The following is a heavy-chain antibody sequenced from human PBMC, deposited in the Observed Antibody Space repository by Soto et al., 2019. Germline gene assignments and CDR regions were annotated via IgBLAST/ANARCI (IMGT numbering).Heavy chain of an antibody. CDR2: IYYSGST. V-gene: IGHV4-39*01. Sequence: XTLSLPCTVSGGSVSSSSYYWGWIRQPPGKGLEWIGSIYYSGSTYYNTSLKIRVTISLDTSKNKFSLKLSSVTAEDTAVYYCARHRLVVITYNWFDPWGQGNLVTVS. D-gene: IGHD3-22*01. CDR3: ARHRLVVITYNWFDP. CDR1: GGSVSSSSYY. J-gene: IGHJ5*02.